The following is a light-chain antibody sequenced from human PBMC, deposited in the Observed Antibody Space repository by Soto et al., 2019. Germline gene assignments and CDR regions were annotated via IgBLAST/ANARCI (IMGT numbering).Light chain of an antibody. V-gene: IGLV1-44*01. CDR2: GND. CDR1: SSNIGSNT. J-gene: IGLJ2*01. CDR3: ATWDDSLNGVV. Sequence: QSVLTQPPSASGTPGQRVTISCSGSSSNIGSNTVNWYQQLPGMAPKLLIYGNDQRPSGVPDRFSGSKSGTSVSLAISGLQSEDEADYYCATWDDSLNGVVFGGGTKLTVL.